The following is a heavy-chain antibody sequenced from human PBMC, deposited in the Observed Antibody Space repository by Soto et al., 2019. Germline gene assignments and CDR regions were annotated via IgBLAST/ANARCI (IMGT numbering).Heavy chain of an antibody. V-gene: IGHV3-9*02. D-gene: IGHD4-17*01. CDR3: VKDMKWGGMTTIHYFDS. CDR1: GFIADDYA. CDR2: ISSNSATI. J-gene: IGHJ4*02. Sequence: EVQLVESGGGLVQPGRSLRLSCVASGFIADDYAMHWVRQAPGKGLEWVSGISSNSATINYADSAKGRFTISRDNAKNSLFLQMNSLRPEDTAFYYCVKDMKWGGMTTIHYFDSWGQGTLVTVSS.